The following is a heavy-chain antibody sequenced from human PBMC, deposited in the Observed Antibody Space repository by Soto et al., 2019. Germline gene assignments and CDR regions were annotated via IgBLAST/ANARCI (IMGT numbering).Heavy chain of an antibody. J-gene: IGHJ6*02. CDR3: TRAKGYGDGMDV. Sequence: EVQLVESGGGLVQPGVSLRLSCAASGFTFSTYSMNWVRQAPGKGLEWISYITKSSRTIYYADSVKGRFTISRDNAKNSLHLPVTSLGAEDTAVYSRTRAKGYGDGMDVWGQGTTVTFSS. CDR1: GFTFSTYS. CDR2: ITKSSRTI. V-gene: IGHV3-48*01. D-gene: IGHD4-17*01.